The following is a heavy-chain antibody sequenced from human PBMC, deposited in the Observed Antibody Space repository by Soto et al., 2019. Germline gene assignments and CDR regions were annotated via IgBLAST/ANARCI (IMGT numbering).Heavy chain of an antibody. CDR2: INPSGGST. Sequence: ASVKVSCKASGYTFTSYYMHWVRQAPGQGLEWMGIINPSGGSTRYAQKFQGRVTMTRDTSTSTVYMELSSLRSEDTAVYYCAADATDSRTFDIWGQGTMVTVSS. CDR1: GYTFTSYY. J-gene: IGHJ3*02. V-gene: IGHV1-46*01. CDR3: AADATDSRTFDI. D-gene: IGHD1-1*01.